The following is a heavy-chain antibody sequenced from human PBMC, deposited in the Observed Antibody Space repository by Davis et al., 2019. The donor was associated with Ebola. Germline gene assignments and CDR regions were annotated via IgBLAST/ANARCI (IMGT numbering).Heavy chain of an antibody. CDR2: TYYRSKWYN. CDR1: GDSVPSNSAA. V-gene: IGHV6-1*01. CDR3: ARGRSWPLDS. D-gene: IGHD6-13*01. Sequence: SQTLSLTRVISGDSVPSNSAAWNWIRQSPSRGLEWLGRTYYRSKWYNDYAVSVKSRITFNSDTSKNQFSLQLNSVTPEETAVYYCARGRSWPLDSWGQGTLVTVSS. J-gene: IGHJ4*02.